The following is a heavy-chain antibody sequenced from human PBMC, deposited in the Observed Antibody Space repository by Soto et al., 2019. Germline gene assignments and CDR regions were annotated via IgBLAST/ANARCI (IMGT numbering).Heavy chain of an antibody. J-gene: IGHJ4*02. V-gene: IGHV5-51*01. CDR1: GYSFTTYW. Sequence: GESLKISCKGSGYSFTTYWIGWVRQMPGKGLEWMGIIYPDDSKTRYSPSFQGQVTISADKSISTAYLQWSSQKASDTAMYYCARRASDYHPYDYWGQGTPVTVSS. CDR2: IYPDDSKT. D-gene: IGHD4-17*01. CDR3: ARRASDYHPYDY.